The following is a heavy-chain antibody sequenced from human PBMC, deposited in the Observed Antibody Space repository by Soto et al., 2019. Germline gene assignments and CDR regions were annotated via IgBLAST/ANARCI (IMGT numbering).Heavy chain of an antibody. V-gene: IGHV4-34*01. D-gene: IGHD4-4*01. Sequence: SDTLSLTCAVYGGSFSGYYWSLIRQPPGKGLEWIGEINHSGSTNYNPSLKSRVTISVDTSKNQFSLKLSSVTAADTAVYYCARGGHDYSNYAYYYYYYMDVWGKGTTVTVSS. J-gene: IGHJ6*03. CDR3: ARGGHDYSNYAYYYYYYMDV. CDR2: INHSGST. CDR1: GGSFSGYY.